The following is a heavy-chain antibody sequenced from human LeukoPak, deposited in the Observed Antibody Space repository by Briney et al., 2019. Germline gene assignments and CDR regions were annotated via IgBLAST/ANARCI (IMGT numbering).Heavy chain of an antibody. Sequence: PSQTLSLTCTVSGGSISSGDYYWSWIRQPPGKGLEWIGYIYYSGSTYYNPSLESRVTISVDTAKNQFSLKLTSVTAADTAIHYCARWGRGSGSFNWFDPWGQGTLVTVSS. J-gene: IGHJ5*02. V-gene: IGHV4-30-4*01. CDR2: IYYSGST. D-gene: IGHD3-10*01. CDR1: GGSISSGDYY. CDR3: ARWGRGSGSFNWFDP.